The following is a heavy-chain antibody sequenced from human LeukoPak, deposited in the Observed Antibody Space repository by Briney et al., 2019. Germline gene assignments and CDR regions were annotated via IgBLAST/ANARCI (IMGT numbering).Heavy chain of an antibody. Sequence: SETLSLTCAVYGASFSYDYWSWIRQAPGKGLEWIGEINHSGSITYNPTLKSRVTISAEKSKSQFSLRLTSVTAADTAVYYCAKGVWAPRFDSWGQGTLVTVSS. CDR2: INHSGSI. D-gene: IGHD7-27*01. V-gene: IGHV4-34*01. CDR3: AKGVWAPRFDS. CDR1: GASFSYDY. J-gene: IGHJ5*01.